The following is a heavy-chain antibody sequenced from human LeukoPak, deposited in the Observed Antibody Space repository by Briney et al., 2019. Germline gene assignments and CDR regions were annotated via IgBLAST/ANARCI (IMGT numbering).Heavy chain of an antibody. CDR2: IYYSGST. V-gene: IGHV4-31*02. J-gene: IGHJ4*02. CDR1: GGSISSGGYY. Sequence: PSQTLSLTCTVSGGSISSGGYYWSWIRQHPGKGLEWIGYIYYSGSTYYNPSLKGRVSLSVDTSKNQFSLKLRSVTAADTAVYYCAGWFGGPQPWGQGTLVTVSS. CDR3: AGWFGGPQP. D-gene: IGHD3-10*01.